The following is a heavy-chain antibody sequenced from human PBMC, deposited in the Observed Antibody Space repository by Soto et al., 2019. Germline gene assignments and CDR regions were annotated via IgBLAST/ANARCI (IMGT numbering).Heavy chain of an antibody. CDR2: IYYSGST. CDR3: ARGHDPIVNYYFDY. CDR1: GGSISSGGYY. Sequence: QVQLQESGPGLVKPSQTLSLTCTVSGGSISSGGYYWSWIRQHPGKGLEWIGYIYYSGSTYYNPSLKTRVTISVDTSKNQFSLKLSSVTAADTAVYYCARGHDPIVNYYFDYWGQGTLVTVSS. J-gene: IGHJ4*02. D-gene: IGHD1-20*01. V-gene: IGHV4-31*03.